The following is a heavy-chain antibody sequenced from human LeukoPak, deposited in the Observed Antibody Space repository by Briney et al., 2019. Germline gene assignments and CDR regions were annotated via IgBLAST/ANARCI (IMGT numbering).Heavy chain of an antibody. V-gene: IGHV3-73*01. CDR1: GFTFSGSA. CDR3: ARERSYYDFWSGYLYYFDY. Sequence: GGSLRLSCAASGFTFSGSAMHWVRQASGKGLEWVGRIRSKANSYATAYAASVKGRFTISRDDSKNTAYLQMNSLRAEDTAVYYCARERSYYDFWSGYLYYFDYWGQGTLVTVSS. J-gene: IGHJ4*02. CDR2: IRSKANSYAT. D-gene: IGHD3-3*01.